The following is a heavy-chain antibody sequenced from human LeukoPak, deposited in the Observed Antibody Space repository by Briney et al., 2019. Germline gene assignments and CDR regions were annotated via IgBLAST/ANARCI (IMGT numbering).Heavy chain of an antibody. CDR3: ARADILGSYYYGSGSPDY. CDR1: GFTITNYW. J-gene: IGHJ4*02. V-gene: IGHV3-74*03. CDR2: INSDGSIT. D-gene: IGHD3-10*01. Sequence: GGSLRLSCAASGFTITNYWMHWVRQAPGKGLVWVSRINSDGSITTYEGSVKGRFTISRDNAKNTLYLQMDSLRAEDTAVYYCARADILGSYYYGSGSPDYWGQGTLVTVSS.